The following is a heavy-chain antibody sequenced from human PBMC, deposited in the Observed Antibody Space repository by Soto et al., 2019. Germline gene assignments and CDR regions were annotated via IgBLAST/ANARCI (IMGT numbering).Heavy chain of an antibody. J-gene: IGHJ3*02. V-gene: IGHV4-39*01. Sequence: SETLSLTCTVSGGSISSSNYYWGWIRQPPGKGLEWIGSIYYSGSTAYNSSLKSRVTMSVDTSKNQLSLRLSSVTAADTAVYYCASPTLGAFDIWGQGTMVSVSS. CDR1: GGSISSSNYY. D-gene: IGHD3-16*01. CDR2: IYYSGST. CDR3: ASPTLGAFDI.